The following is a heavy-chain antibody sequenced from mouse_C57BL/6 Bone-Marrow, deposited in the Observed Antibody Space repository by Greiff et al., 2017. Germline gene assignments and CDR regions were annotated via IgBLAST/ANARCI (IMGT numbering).Heavy chain of an antibody. CDR3: AKAITTVRYFDY. Sequence: EVKLVESGGGLVKPGGSLKLSCAASGFTFSSYAMSWVRQTPEKRLEWVATISDGGSYTYYPDNVKGRFTISRDNAKNNLYLQMRHLKSEDTAMYYCAKAITTVRYFDYWGQGTTRTVSS. CDR1: GFTFSSYA. J-gene: IGHJ2*01. D-gene: IGHD1-1*01. CDR2: ISDGGSYT. V-gene: IGHV5-4*03.